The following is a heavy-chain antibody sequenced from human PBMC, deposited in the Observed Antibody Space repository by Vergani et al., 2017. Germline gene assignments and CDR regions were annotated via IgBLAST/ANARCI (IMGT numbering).Heavy chain of an antibody. CDR1: GFTFYNYA. Sequence: EVQLLESGGGLVQPGGSLRLSCAASGFTFYNYAMTWVRQAPGKGLEWVAGISGSVGNTYYADSVKGRFTISRDNSKATVSLQMNSLRAEDTAVDYCATGGYCSGGRCDRHFEFWGQGTLVTVSS. CDR3: ATGGYCSGGRCDRHFEF. CDR2: ISGSVGNT. J-gene: IGHJ4*02. V-gene: IGHV3-23*01. D-gene: IGHD2-15*01.